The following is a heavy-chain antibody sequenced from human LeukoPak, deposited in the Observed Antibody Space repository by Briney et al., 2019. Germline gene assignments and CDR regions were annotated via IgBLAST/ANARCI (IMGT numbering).Heavy chain of an antibody. CDR2: INRSGST. CDR3: ARGGWYSSSWSRYYFDY. V-gene: IGHV4-34*01. J-gene: IGHJ4*02. D-gene: IGHD6-13*01. Sequence: SETLSLTCAVYGGSLSGYYWSWIRQPPGKGLEWIGEINRSGSTNYNPSLKSRVTISVDTSKNQFSLKLSSVTAADTAVYYCARGGWYSSSWSRYYFDYWGQGTLVTVSS. CDR1: GGSLSGYY.